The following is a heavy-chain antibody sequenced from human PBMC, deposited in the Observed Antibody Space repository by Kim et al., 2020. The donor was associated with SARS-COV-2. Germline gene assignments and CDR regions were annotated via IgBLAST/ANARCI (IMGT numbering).Heavy chain of an antibody. J-gene: IGHJ6*02. V-gene: IGHV1-24*01. CDR2: FDPEDGET. D-gene: IGHD2-15*01. Sequence: ASVKVSCKVSGYTLTELSMHWVRQAPGKGLEWMGGFDPEDGETIYAQKFQGRVTMTEDTSTDTAYMELSSLRSEDTAVYYCATGGYCSGGSCYNNYYYYYGMDVWGQGTTVTVSS. CDR3: ATGGYCSGGSCYNNYYYYYGMDV. CDR1: GYTLTELS.